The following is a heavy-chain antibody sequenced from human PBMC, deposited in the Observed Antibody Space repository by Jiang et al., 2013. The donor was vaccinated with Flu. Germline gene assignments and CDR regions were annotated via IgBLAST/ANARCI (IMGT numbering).Heavy chain of an antibody. Sequence: LLKPSETLSLTCTVSGDSISDYYWSWIRRPPGKGLEWIGYIYYTGITKYNPSLKSRVTMSVDTSKSQFSLKLSSVTAADTAIYYCASQGGGTPMATFDYWGQGTLVTVSS. V-gene: IGHV4-59*01. CDR2: IYYTGIT. D-gene: IGHD5-18*01. CDR3: ASQGGGTPMATFDY. CDR1: GDSISDYY. J-gene: IGHJ4*02.